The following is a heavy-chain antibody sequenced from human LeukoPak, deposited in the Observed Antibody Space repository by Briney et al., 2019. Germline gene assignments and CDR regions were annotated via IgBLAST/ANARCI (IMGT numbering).Heavy chain of an antibody. CDR1: GFSFSTYA. Sequence: PGGSLRLSCAASGFSFSTYAMHWVRQAPGKGLEWVAVISDDGSNKYYADSVKGRFTFSRDKSKNTLYLQMNSLRAEDTAVYYCARGAAWELLRAGYMDVWGKGTTVTVSS. V-gene: IGHV3-30*04. CDR2: ISDDGSNK. CDR3: ARGAAWELLRAGYMDV. D-gene: IGHD1-26*01. J-gene: IGHJ6*03.